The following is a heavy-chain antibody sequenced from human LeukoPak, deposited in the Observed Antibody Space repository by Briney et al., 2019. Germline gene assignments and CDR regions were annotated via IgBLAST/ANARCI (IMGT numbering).Heavy chain of an antibody. J-gene: IGHJ5*02. CDR1: GFTFNDYY. V-gene: IGHV3-11*01. Sequence: GGSLRLSCAASGFTFNDYYMSWIRQAPGKGLEWLSYINIGGTNTHYADSVKGRFTISRDNAKKSLYLGMNNLRAEDTAVYYCATDGAGFDTWGQGVLVTVSS. CDR3: ATDGAGFDT. CDR2: INIGGTNT.